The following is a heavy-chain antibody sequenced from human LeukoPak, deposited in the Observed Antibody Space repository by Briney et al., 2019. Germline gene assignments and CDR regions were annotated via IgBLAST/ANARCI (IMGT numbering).Heavy chain of an antibody. V-gene: IGHV3-23*01. CDR3: AKVDSNGWSEIMTN. CDR1: GFTFSSYA. Sequence: PGGSLRLSCAASGFTFSSYAMSWVRQAPGKGLEWVSVISGSGGRTYYADSVKGRFTISRDKSKNTLYLRMNSLRAEDTAVYYCAKVDSNGWSEIMTNWGRGTLVTVSS. D-gene: IGHD6-19*01. CDR2: ISGSGGRT. J-gene: IGHJ4*02.